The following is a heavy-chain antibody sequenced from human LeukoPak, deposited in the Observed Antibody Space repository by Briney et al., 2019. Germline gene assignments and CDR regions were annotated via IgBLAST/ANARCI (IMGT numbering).Heavy chain of an antibody. Sequence: PSETLSLTCTVSGGSISSYYWSWIRQPPGKGLEWIEYIYYSGSTNYNPSLKSRVTISVDTSKNQFSLNLSSVTAADTAVYFCAREEASSWTGDYFDYWGQGSLVTVSS. V-gene: IGHV4-59*01. D-gene: IGHD6-13*01. J-gene: IGHJ4*02. CDR3: AREEASSWTGDYFDY. CDR1: GGSISSYY. CDR2: IYYSGST.